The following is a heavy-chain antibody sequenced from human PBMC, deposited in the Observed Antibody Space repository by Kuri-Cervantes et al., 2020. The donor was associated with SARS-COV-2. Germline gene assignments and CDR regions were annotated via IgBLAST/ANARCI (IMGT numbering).Heavy chain of an antibody. CDR1: GFTFSSYS. D-gene: IGHD3-3*01. CDR3: AREIITIFGVNFDY. CDR2: ISSSSSTI. J-gene: IGHJ4*02. V-gene: IGHV3-48*01. Sequence: GESLKISCAASGFTFSSYSMNWVRQAPGKGLEWVSYISSSSSTIYYADSVKGRFTISRDNAKNSLYLQMNSLRAQDTAVYYCAREIITIFGVNFDYWGQGTLVTVSS.